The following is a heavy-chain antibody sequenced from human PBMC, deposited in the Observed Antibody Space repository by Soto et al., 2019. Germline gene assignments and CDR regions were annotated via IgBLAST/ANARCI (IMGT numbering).Heavy chain of an antibody. V-gene: IGHV3-30*03. J-gene: IGHJ3*01. CDR1: GFSFSTYG. D-gene: IGHD3-22*01. CDR3: ARGYFFDSSATSSDDTVT. Sequence: SLRLSCAASGFSFSTYGMHWVPQAPGKGREWVAFISNDGSNKYYADSVKGRFTISRDNSKNTLHLQMNSLRAEDTAVYYCARGYFFDSSATSSDDTVTWGQATMVTV. CDR2: ISNDGSNK.